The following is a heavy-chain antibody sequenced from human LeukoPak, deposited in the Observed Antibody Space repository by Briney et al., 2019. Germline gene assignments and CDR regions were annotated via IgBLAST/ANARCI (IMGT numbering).Heavy chain of an antibody. CDR3: ARIIDYYGSGSYYIRGYYYYYYGMDV. D-gene: IGHD3-10*01. V-gene: IGHV1-8*01. CDR2: MNPNRGNT. CDR1: GYTFTSYD. Sequence: ASVKVSCKASGYTFTSYDINWVRQATGQGLEWMGWMNPNRGNTGYAQKFQGRVTMTRNTSISTAYMELSSLRSEDTAVYYCARIIDYYGSGSYYIRGYYYYYYGMDVWGQGTTVTVSS. J-gene: IGHJ6*02.